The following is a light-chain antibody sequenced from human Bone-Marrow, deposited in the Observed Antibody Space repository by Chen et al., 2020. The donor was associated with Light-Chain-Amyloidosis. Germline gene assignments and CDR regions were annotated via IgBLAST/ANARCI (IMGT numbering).Light chain of an antibody. J-gene: IGKJ3*01. Sequence: EVVLTQSPGTLSLSPGERATLSCRASQCVSSSSLAWYQQKPGQAPRLLIYGASSRATGIPDRFSGSGSGTDFTLTISRLEPEDFAVYYCQQYGNSPVFGPGTKVDLK. CDR3: QQYGNSPV. V-gene: IGKV3-20*01. CDR2: GAS. CDR1: QCVSSSS.